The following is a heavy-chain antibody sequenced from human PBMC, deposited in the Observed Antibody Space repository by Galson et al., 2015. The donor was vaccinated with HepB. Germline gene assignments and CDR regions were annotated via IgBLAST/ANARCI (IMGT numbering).Heavy chain of an antibody. Sequence: CAISGDSVSSNSAAWNWIRQSPSRGLEWLGRTYYRSKWYNDYAVSVKSRITINPDTSKNQFSLQLNSVTPEDTAVYYCARVRWELLQDYYYGMDVWGQGTTVTVSS. CDR2: TYYRSKWYN. J-gene: IGHJ6*02. V-gene: IGHV6-1*01. CDR3: ARVRWELLQDYYYGMDV. CDR1: GDSVSSNSAA. D-gene: IGHD1-26*01.